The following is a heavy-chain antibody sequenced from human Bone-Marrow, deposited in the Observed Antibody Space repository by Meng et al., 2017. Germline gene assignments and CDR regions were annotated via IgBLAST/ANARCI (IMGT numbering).Heavy chain of an antibody. CDR1: GGSISSYY. CDR3: ARDERLRFDAFDI. D-gene: IGHD4-17*01. V-gene: IGHV4-59*12. CDR2: IYYSGST. J-gene: IGHJ3*02. Sequence: SETLSLTCTVSGGSISSYYWSWIRQPPGKGLEWIGYIYYSGSTNYNPSLKSRVTISVDTSKNQFSLKLSSVTAADTAVYYCARDERLRFDAFDIWGQGTMVTVSS.